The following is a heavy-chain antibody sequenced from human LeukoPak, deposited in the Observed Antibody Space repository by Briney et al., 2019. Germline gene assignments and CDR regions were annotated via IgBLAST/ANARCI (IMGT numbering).Heavy chain of an antibody. V-gene: IGHV3-21*01. Sequence: PVRSLRLSCAASGFTFSSYSMNWVRQAPGKGLEWVSSISSSSSYIYYADSVKGRFTISRDNAKNSLYLQMNILRSEAIAGYYCARGDSNDAFDYWGQGTLVTVSS. J-gene: IGHJ4*02. CDR1: GFTFSSYS. D-gene: IGHD1-1*01. CDR2: ISSSSSYI. CDR3: ARGDSNDAFDY.